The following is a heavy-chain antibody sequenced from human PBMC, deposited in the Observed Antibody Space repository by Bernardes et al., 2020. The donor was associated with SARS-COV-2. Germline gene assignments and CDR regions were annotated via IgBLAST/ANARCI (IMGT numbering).Heavy chain of an antibody. Sequence: GESLKISCKGSGYKFTSYWIGWVRQLPGKGLEWMGIIYPDDSNTIYSPSFQGQVTISADKSITTAYLQWNSLKASDTAMYYCARAKKGELYYYYYGLDLWGQGTTVTVSS. D-gene: IGHD3-16*01. CDR3: ARAKKGELYYYYYGLDL. CDR2: IYPDDSNT. V-gene: IGHV5-51*01. J-gene: IGHJ6*02. CDR1: GYKFTSYW.